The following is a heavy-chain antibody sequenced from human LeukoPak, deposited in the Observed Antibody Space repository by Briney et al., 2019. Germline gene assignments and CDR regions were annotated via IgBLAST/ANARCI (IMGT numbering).Heavy chain of an antibody. CDR3: ARGQGYSSSWSLAY. J-gene: IGHJ4*02. V-gene: IGHV3-48*01. CDR2: ISSSSTII. Sequence: GGSLRLSCAASGFTFSSHSMNWVRQAPGKGLERISYISSSSTIIHYADSVKGRFTISRDDAKNSLYLQMNSLRAEDTAVYYCARGQGYSSSWSLAYWGQGTLVTVSS. D-gene: IGHD6-13*01. CDR1: GFTFSSHS.